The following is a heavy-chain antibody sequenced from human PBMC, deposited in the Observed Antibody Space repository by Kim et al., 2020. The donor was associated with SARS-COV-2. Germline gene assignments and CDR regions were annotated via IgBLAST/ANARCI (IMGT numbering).Heavy chain of an antibody. CDR1: GFTFSSYG. D-gene: IGHD6-6*01. V-gene: IGHV3-30*18. CDR2: ISYDGSNK. CDR3: AKGASIEARDSRYFDH. Sequence: GGSLRLSCAASGFTFSSYGMHWVRQAPGKGLEWVAVISYDGSNKYYADYVKGRFTISRDNSKNTPYLQMNSLRAEDTAVYYSAKGASIEARDSRYFDHWG. J-gene: IGHJ4*03.